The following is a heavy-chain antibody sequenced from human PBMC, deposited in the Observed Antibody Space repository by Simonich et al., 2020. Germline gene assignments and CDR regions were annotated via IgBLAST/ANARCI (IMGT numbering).Heavy chain of an antibody. J-gene: IGHJ4*02. D-gene: IGHD3-3*01. CDR3: ASRGWSGYYDY. V-gene: IGHV4-59*08. CDR2: IYYSGST. CDR1: GGSISSYY. Sequence: QVQLQESGPGLVKPSETLSLTCTVSGGSISSYYGSWIRQPPGKGLEWIGSIYYSGSTNYNPSRKGRVTISVDTSKNQFSLKLSSVTAADTAVYYCASRGWSGYYDYWGQGTLVTVSS.